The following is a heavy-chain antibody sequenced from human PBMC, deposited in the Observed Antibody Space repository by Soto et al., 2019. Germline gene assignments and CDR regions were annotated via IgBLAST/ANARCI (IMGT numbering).Heavy chain of an antibody. J-gene: IGHJ3*01. Sequence: QVQLVQSGAEVKKPGSSVKVSCKASGGTFSTYGITWVRQASGQGLEWMGGIIHISGSIKFAQKLQGRLTIIPDESTSTVYMELSSLTSEDTAVYYCASRERVDAFDVWGQGTMVTVSS. CDR3: ASRERVDAFDV. CDR1: GGTFSTYG. V-gene: IGHV1-69*01. D-gene: IGHD1-26*01. CDR2: IIHISGSI.